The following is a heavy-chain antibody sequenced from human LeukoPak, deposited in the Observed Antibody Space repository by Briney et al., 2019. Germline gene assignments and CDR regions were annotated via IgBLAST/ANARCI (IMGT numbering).Heavy chain of an antibody. CDR3: AKDRTIRNGY. D-gene: IGHD3-22*01. Sequence: PGGSLRLSCAASGFTFSSYDMSWVRQAPGKGLEWISVISNSGSHAYYADSVKGRFTISRDNPKNTLYLQMNSLRAEDTATYYCAKDRTIRNGYWGQGTLVTVSS. J-gene: IGHJ4*02. CDR1: GFTFSSYD. CDR2: ISNSGSHA. V-gene: IGHV3-23*01.